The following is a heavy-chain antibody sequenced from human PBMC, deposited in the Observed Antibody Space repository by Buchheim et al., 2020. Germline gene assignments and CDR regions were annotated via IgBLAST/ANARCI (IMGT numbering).Heavy chain of an antibody. CDR1: GGSISSGGYY. CDR2: IDYSGST. Sequence: QVQLQESGPGLVKPSQTLSLTCTVSGGSISSGGYYWSWIRQHPGKGLEWIGYIDYSGSTYYNPSLTSRITISVDTSKNKISLKLSSVTAADTAVYYCARVATYLTLRQTGEYGMDIWGQGTT. D-gene: IGHD2-8*02. CDR3: ARVATYLTLRQTGEYGMDI. J-gene: IGHJ6*02. V-gene: IGHV4-31*03.